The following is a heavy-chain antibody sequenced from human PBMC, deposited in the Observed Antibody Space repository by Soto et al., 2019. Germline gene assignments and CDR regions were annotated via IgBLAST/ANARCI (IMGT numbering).Heavy chain of an antibody. CDR2: IYYSGSI. V-gene: IGHV4-31*03. D-gene: IGHD3-3*01. J-gene: IGHJ4*02. CDR3: ARLFWSGYAFDY. CDR1: GASISSDNYY. Sequence: SETLSLTCTVSGASISSDNYYWGWVRQPPGKGLEWVGYIYYSGSIYYSPSLKSRSAISMDTSKNQLSLRVTSVTAADTAVYYCARLFWSGYAFDYWGQGTLVTVSS.